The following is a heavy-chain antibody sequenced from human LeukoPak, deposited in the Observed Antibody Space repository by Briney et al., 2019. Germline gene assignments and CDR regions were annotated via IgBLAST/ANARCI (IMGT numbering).Heavy chain of an antibody. V-gene: IGHV1-2*06. CDR1: GYTFTGYY. J-gene: IGHJ4*02. Sequence: ASVKVSCKASGYTFTGYYMHWVRQAPGQGPEWMGRINPNSGGTNYAQKFQGRVTMTRDTSISTAYMELSRLRSDDTAVYYCARGSDYYDSSGYLNWGQGTLVTVSS. D-gene: IGHD3-22*01. CDR3: ARGSDYYDSSGYLN. CDR2: INPNSGGT.